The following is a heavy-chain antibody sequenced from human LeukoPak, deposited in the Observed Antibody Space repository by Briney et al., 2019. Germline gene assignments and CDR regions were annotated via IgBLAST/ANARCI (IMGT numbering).Heavy chain of an antibody. J-gene: IGHJ6*03. CDR1: GFTFSSYA. Sequence: GGSLRLSCAASGFTFSSYAMSWVRQAPGKGLEWVSAISGSGGSTYYADSVKGRFTISRDNSKNTLYLQMNSLRAEDTAVYYCAKFEFEYCTNGVCYYEGWLRFRWVGYYYMDVWGKGTTVTVSS. CDR2: ISGSGGST. D-gene: IGHD2-8*01. CDR3: AKFEFEYCTNGVCYYEGWLRFRWVGYYYMDV. V-gene: IGHV3-23*01.